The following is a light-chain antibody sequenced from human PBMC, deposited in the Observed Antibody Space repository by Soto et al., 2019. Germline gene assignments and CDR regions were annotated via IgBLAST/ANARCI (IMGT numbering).Light chain of an antibody. CDR3: SSYTSSSTYV. Sequence: QSALTQPPSVSGSPGQSVTISCTGTSSDVGSYNRVSWYQQPPGTTPKLMIYEVSNRPSGVPDRFSGSKSGNTASLTISGLQADDVADYYCSSYTSSSTYVFGPGTKVNV. CDR2: EVS. CDR1: SSDVGSYNR. V-gene: IGLV2-18*02. J-gene: IGLJ1*01.